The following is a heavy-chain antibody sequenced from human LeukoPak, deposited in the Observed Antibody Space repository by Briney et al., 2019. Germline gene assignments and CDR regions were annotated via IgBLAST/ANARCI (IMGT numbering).Heavy chain of an antibody. CDR3: ARDQLLAWATVTTLDY. Sequence: SLKVSCKASEGTSSSYAISWGQRAPGQGLNLMGRIIPIFGTANYAQKFQGRVTITTDESTSTAYMELSSLRSEDTAVYYCARDQLLAWATVTTLDYWGQGTLVTVSS. D-gene: IGHD4-11*01. J-gene: IGHJ4*02. CDR1: EGTSSSYA. V-gene: IGHV1-69*05. CDR2: IIPIFGTA.